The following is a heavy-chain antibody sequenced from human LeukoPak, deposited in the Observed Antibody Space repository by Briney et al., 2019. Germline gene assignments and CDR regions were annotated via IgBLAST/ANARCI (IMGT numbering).Heavy chain of an antibody. CDR3: VRQLIRFWFDP. CDR1: GFTFSLYW. Sequence: GGSLRLSCAASGFTFSLYWMTWVRQSPGKGLEWVADINPDGSQKYSVDSVKGRFTISRDDAKNSMFLQMNSLRADDTATYYCVRQLIRFWFDPWGQGTRVTVSS. V-gene: IGHV3-7*01. J-gene: IGHJ5*02. CDR2: INPDGSQK. D-gene: IGHD2-21*01.